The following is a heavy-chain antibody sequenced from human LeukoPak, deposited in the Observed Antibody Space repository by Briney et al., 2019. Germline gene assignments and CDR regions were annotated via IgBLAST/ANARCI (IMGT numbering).Heavy chain of an antibody. CDR3: ARGTTQTDY. D-gene: IGHD4-17*01. V-gene: IGHV4-34*01. J-gene: IGHJ4*02. Sequence: PSETLSLTCAVYGGSFSGCYWSWIRQPPGKGLEWIGEINHSGSTNYNPSLKSRVTISVDTSKNQFSLKLSSVTAADTAVYYCARGTTQTDYWGQGTLVTVSS. CDR2: INHSGST. CDR1: GGSFSGCY.